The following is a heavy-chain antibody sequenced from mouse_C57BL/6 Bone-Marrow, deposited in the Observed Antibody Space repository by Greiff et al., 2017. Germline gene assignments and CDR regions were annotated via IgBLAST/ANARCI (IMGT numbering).Heavy chain of an antibody. Sequence: VQGVESGAELMKPGASVKLSCKATGYTFTGYWIEWVKQRPGHGLEWIGEMLPGSGSTNYNEKFKGKATFTADTSSNTDYMQLSSLTTGNTANYYCASSYYGNLYYYAMDYWCQGTSVTVSS. J-gene: IGHJ4*01. CDR2: MLPGSGST. CDR1: GYTFTGYW. CDR3: ASSYYGNLYYYAMDY. D-gene: IGHD2-10*01. V-gene: IGHV1-9*01.